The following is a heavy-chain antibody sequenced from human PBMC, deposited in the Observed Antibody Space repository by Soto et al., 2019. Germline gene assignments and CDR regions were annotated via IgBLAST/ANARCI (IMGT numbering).Heavy chain of an antibody. V-gene: IGHV4-34*01. D-gene: IGHD2-15*01. J-gene: IGHJ4*02. CDR3: ASPGYCSDGTCYPDY. CDR1: GGSLSGSY. CDR2: IHHSGST. Sequence: PSETLSLTCAVYGGSLSGSYWSWIRQPPGTGLEWIGEIHHSGSTYYNPSLKSRVTLSVDTSKNQFSLKLNSVTAADTAVYYCASPGYCSDGTCYPDYWGQGTLVTVPQ.